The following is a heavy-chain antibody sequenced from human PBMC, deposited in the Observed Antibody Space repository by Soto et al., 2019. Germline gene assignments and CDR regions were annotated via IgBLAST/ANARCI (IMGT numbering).Heavy chain of an antibody. CDR2: INPSGGST. Sequence: ASVKVSCKASGYTFTSYYMHWVRQAPGQGLEWMGIINPSGGSTSYAQKFQGRVTMTRDTSTSTVYMELSSLRSEDTAVYYCARDLYSSGWYPGRTFNWFDPWGQGTLVTVSS. CDR3: ARDLYSSGWYPGRTFNWFDP. D-gene: IGHD6-19*01. V-gene: IGHV1-46*01. CDR1: GYTFTSYY. J-gene: IGHJ5*02.